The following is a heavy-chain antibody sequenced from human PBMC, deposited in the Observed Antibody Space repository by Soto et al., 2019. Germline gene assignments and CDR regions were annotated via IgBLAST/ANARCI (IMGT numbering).Heavy chain of an antibody. V-gene: IGHV3-9*01. Sequence: EVQLVESGGGLVQPGRSLRLSCAASGFTFDDYAMHWVRQAPGKGLEWVSGISWNSGSICYADSVKGRFTISRDNAKYALYLQMNSLRAEDTALYYCAKWDDYGDRKEAFDIWGQGTMFTVSS. J-gene: IGHJ3*02. CDR3: AKWDDYGDRKEAFDI. D-gene: IGHD4-17*01. CDR2: ISWNSGSI. CDR1: GFTFDDYA.